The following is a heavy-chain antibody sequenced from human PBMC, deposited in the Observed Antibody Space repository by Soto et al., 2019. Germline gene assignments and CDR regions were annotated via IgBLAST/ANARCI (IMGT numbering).Heavy chain of an antibody. CDR1: GFTFSDYG. CDR3: AKDLSVIATVNYFDY. CDR2: VPYDGSKN. D-gene: IGHD4-17*01. J-gene: IGHJ4*02. V-gene: IGHV3-30*18. Sequence: QVQLVESGGGVVQPGRSLRLSCVVSGFTFSDYGMHWVRQAPGKGLEWVAVVPYDGSKNYYADSVKGRFTISRDNSKNTLYLQMNSLRAEDTAIYYCAKDLSVIATVNYFDYWGQGTLVTVSS.